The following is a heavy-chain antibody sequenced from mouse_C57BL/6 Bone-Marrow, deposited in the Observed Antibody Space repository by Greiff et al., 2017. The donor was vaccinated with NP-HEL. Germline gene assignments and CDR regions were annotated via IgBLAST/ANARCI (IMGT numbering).Heavy chain of an antibody. J-gene: IGHJ1*03. CDR3: ARESNDVPGYFDV. D-gene: IGHD2-12*01. CDR1: GFTFSDFY. V-gene: IGHV7-1*01. Sequence: EVNVVESGGGLVQSGRSLRLSCATSGFTFSDFYMEWVRQAPGQGLEWIAASRNKANDYTTEYSASVKGRFIVSRDTSQSILYLPMHALGAEDAAIYYCARESNDVPGYFDVWGTGTTVTVSS. CDR2: SRNKANDYTT.